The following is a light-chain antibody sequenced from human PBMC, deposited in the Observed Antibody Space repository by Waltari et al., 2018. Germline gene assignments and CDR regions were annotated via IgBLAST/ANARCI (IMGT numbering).Light chain of an antibody. J-gene: IGKJ2*01. CDR3: QQSYSIPYT. V-gene: IGKV1-39*01. CDR1: QSITNY. CDR2: AAS. Sequence: DIQMTQSPSSLSASVGDRVTITCRASQSITNYLNWYQQKPGKAPKLLIYAASSLQSGVPSRFRGSGSGTDFTLTISSLQPEDFTTYYCQQSYSIPYTFGQGTKLEIK.